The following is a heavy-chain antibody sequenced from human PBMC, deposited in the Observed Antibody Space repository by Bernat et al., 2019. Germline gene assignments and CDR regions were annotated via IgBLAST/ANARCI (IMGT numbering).Heavy chain of an antibody. D-gene: IGHD3-3*01. CDR2: FSSSGSTI. CDR3: AGGQGSTIFGVVIIADAGMDV. J-gene: IGHJ6*02. CDR1: GFTFSSYE. V-gene: IGHV3-48*03. Sequence: EVQLVESGGALLQPGGSLKLSCAASGFTFSSYEMNWSRQAPGKGLEWVSYFSSSGSTIYYADSVNGGFTMSRDKAKSVRYLQMNRLRAEDTVGDYCAGGQGSTIFGVVIIADAGMDVGGQGNTVTVSS.